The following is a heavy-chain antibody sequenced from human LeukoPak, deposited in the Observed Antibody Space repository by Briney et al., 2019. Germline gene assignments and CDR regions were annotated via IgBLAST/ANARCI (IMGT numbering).Heavy chain of an antibody. J-gene: IGHJ4*02. D-gene: IGHD3-22*01. V-gene: IGHV4-39*07. CDR3: ARGTYYYDSSGYSYYFDY. CDR2: IDHSGST. Sequence: SETLSLTCTVAGGTISSSNYYWSWIRQPPGKGLEWTGSIDHSGSTYYNPSLKSRITISVDTSKNQFSLKLSSVTAADTAVYYCARGTYYYDSSGYSYYFDYWGQGTLVTVSS. CDR1: GGTISSSNYY.